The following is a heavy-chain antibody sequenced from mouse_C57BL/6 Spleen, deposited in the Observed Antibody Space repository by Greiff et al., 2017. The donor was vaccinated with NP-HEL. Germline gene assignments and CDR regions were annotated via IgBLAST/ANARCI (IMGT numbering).Heavy chain of an antibody. D-gene: IGHD1-1*01. J-gene: IGHJ2*01. CDR1: GFTFSDYG. Sequence: EVNVVESGGGLVKPGGSLKLSCAASGFTFSDYGMHWVRQAPEKGLEWVAYISSGSSTTHYADTVKGRFTISRDNAKNTLFLQMTSLRSEDTAMYYCARRITTVPFDYWGQGTTLTVSS. V-gene: IGHV5-17*01. CDR3: ARRITTVPFDY. CDR2: ISSGSSTT.